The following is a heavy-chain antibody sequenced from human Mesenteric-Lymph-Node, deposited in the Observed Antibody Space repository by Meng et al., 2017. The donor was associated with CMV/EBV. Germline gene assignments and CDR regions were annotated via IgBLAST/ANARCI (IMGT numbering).Heavy chain of an antibody. D-gene: IGHD6-19*01. CDR1: GFTFSVQN. Sequence: SCGASGFTFSVQNMHWVRRAPGKGLEWVTLIYYDGSNKYYADSVKGRFTISRDNSKNTLYLQMNSLRAEDTAVYYCARERLAGTYFDLWGRGTLVTVSS. CDR2: IYYDGSNK. CDR3: ARERLAGTYFDL. J-gene: IGHJ2*01. V-gene: IGHV3-30*03.